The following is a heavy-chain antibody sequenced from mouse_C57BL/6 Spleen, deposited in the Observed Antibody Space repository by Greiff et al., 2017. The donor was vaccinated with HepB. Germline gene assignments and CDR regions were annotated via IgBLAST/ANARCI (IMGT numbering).Heavy chain of an antibody. V-gene: IGHV8-8*01. J-gene: IGHJ2*01. Sequence: QVTLKESGPGILQPSQTLSLTCSFSGFSLSTFGMGVGWIRQPSGKGLEWLAYIWWDDDKYYNPALKSQLTISKDTSKNQVFLKIANVDTADTATYYCARMKAITTVVAPFDDWGQGTTLTVSS. CDR1: GFSLSTFGMG. CDR2: IWWDDDK. CDR3: ARMKAITTVVAPFDD. D-gene: IGHD1-1*01.